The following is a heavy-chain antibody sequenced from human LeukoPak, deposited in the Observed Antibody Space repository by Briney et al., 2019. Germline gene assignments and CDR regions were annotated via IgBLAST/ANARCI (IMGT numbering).Heavy chain of an antibody. D-gene: IGHD6-13*01. Sequence: TGGSLRLSCAASGFTFSSYGMHWVRQAPGKGLEWVAFIRYDGSNKYYADSVKGRFTISRDNSKNTLYLQMNSLRAEDAAVYYCAKDFQAAAGGGGLDYWGQGTLVTVSS. V-gene: IGHV3-30*02. CDR2: IRYDGSNK. CDR1: GFTFSSYG. J-gene: IGHJ4*02. CDR3: AKDFQAAAGGGGLDY.